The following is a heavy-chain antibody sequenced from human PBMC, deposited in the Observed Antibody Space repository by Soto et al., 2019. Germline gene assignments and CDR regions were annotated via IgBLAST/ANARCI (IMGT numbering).Heavy chain of an antibody. Sequence: ASVKVSCKASGYTFTSHGISWVRQAPGQGLEWLGWISTYNSRTHYAQKVQGRVTMTTDTSTSTAYLDLRSLTFDDTAVYYCARARYCASPSCYKHYYYGMDTWGQGTTVTVSS. V-gene: IGHV1-18*04. D-gene: IGHD2-2*02. CDR3: ARARYCASPSCYKHYYYGMDT. CDR2: ISTYNSRT. J-gene: IGHJ6*02. CDR1: GYTFTSHG.